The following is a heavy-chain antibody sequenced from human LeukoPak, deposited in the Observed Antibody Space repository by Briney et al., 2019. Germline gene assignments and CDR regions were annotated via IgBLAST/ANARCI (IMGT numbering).Heavy chain of an antibody. J-gene: IGHJ5*02. D-gene: IGHD3-22*01. CDR1: GFTFSRYW. V-gene: IGHV3-74*01. Sequence: GESLRLSCAASGFTFSRYWIHWVRQAPGKGLEWVSRINPDGSTTTYADSVKGRFTISRDNAKNTVYLQMNSLRAEDTAVYYCARVLSGSWDWFDPWGQGTLVTVAS. CDR2: INPDGSTT. CDR3: ARVLSGSWDWFDP.